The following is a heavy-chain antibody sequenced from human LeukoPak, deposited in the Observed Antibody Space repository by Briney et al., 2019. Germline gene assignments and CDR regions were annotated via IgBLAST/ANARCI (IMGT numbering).Heavy chain of an antibody. CDR2: INPNSGGT. J-gene: IGHJ4*02. Sequence: GASVKVSCKASGYTFTGYYMHWVRQAPGQGLEWMGWINPNSGGTNYAQKFQGRVTMTRDTSISTAYMELSRLRSDDTAVYYCARGDSSGWYLVSFLGFDYWGQGTLVTVSS. CDR1: GYTFTGYY. V-gene: IGHV1-2*02. D-gene: IGHD6-19*01. CDR3: ARGDSSGWYLVSFLGFDY.